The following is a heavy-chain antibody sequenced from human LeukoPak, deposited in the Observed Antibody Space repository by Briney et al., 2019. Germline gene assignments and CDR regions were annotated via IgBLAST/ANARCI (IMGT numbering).Heavy chain of an antibody. CDR3: AKDPYSSSWYSSVDY. V-gene: IGHV3-23*01. D-gene: IGHD6-13*01. Sequence: GGSLRLSCAASGFTFSNAWMSWVRQAPGKGLEWVSVISGSGGSTYYADSVKGRFTISRDNSKKTVYLQMNSLRAEDTAVYYCAKDPYSSSWYSSVDYWGQGTLVTVSS. J-gene: IGHJ4*02. CDR2: ISGSGGST. CDR1: GFTFSNAW.